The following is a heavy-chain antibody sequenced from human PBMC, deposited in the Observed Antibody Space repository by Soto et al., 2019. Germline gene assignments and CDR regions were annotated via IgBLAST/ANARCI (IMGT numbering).Heavy chain of an antibody. CDR1: GFTFSNAW. J-gene: IGHJ5*02. CDR3: TTDPFGRGIAAAKGGNWFDP. V-gene: IGHV3-15*01. Sequence: EVQLVESGGGLVKPGGSLRLSCAASGFTFSNAWMSWVRQAPGKGLEWVGRIKSKTDGGTTDYAAPVKGRFTISRGDSKNTLYLQMNSLKTEDTAVYYCTTDPFGRGIAAAKGGNWFDPWGQRTLVTVSS. CDR2: IKSKTDGGTT. D-gene: IGHD6-13*01.